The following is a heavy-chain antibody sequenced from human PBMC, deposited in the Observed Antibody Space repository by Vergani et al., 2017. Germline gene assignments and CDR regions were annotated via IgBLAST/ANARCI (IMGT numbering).Heavy chain of an antibody. CDR3: AGTSRAITFGGVIVTLNY. J-gene: IGHJ4*02. V-gene: IGHV1-2*02. D-gene: IGHD3-16*02. CDR1: GYTFTGYY. Sequence: QVQLVQSGAEVKKPGASVKVSCKASGYTFTGYYMHWVRQAPGQGLEWMGWINPNSGGTNYAQKFQGRVTKTRGTAISTAYMELSRLRSDDTAVYYCAGTSRAITFGGVIVTLNYWGQGTLVTVSS. CDR2: INPNSGGT.